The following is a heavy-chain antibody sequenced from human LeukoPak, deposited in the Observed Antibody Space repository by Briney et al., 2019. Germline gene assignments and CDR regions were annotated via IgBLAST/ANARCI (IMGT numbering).Heavy chain of an antibody. V-gene: IGHV1-2*02. J-gene: IGHJ5*02. Sequence: ASVKVSCKGSGYTFTGYYMHWVRQAPGQGLEWMGWINPNSGGTNYAQKFQGRVTMTRDTSISTAYMELSRLRSDDTAVYYCARGCSSTSCYKGRGWFDPWGQGTLVTVSS. CDR3: ARGCSSTSCYKGRGWFDP. CDR2: INPNSGGT. D-gene: IGHD2-2*02. CDR1: GYTFTGYY.